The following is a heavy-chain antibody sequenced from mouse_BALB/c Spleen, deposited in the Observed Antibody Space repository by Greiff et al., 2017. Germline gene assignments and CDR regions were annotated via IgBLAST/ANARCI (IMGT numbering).Heavy chain of an antibody. CDR3: AREGNYEGFAY. V-gene: IGHV5-17*02. Sequence: EVKVVESGGGLVQPGGSRKLSCAASGFTFSSFGMHWVRQAPEKGLEWVAYISSGSSTIYYADTVQGRFTISRDNPKNTLFLQMTSLRSEDTAMYYCAREGNYEGFAYWGQGTLVTVSA. D-gene: IGHD2-1*01. CDR1: GFTFSSFG. CDR2: ISSGSSTI. J-gene: IGHJ3*01.